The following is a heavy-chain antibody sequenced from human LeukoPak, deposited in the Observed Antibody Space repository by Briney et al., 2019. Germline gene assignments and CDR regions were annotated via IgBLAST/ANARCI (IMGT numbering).Heavy chain of an antibody. D-gene: IGHD3-3*01. V-gene: IGHV4-39*01. Sequence: TSETLSLTCTVSGGSISSSSYYWGWIRQPPGKGLEWIGSIYYSGNTYYNPSLKSRVTISVDTSKNQFSLKLSSVTAADTAVYYCARHEPGVLGVVIKVGWFDPWGQGTLVTVSS. J-gene: IGHJ5*02. CDR2: IYYSGNT. CDR1: GGSISSSSYY. CDR3: ARHEPGVLGVVIKVGWFDP.